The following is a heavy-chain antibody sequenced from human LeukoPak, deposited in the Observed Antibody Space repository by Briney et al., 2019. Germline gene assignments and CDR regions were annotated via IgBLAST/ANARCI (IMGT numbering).Heavy chain of an antibody. V-gene: IGHV3-53*01. J-gene: IGHJ5*02. Sequence: GGSLRLSCAASGFTVSSNYMSWVRQAPGKGLEWVSVIYSGGSTYYADSVKGRFTISRDNSKNTLYLQMNSLRAEDTAVYCCARDNSGWFDPWGQGTLVTVSS. CDR2: IYSGGST. CDR3: ARDNSGWFDP. D-gene: IGHD6-19*01. CDR1: GFTVSSNY.